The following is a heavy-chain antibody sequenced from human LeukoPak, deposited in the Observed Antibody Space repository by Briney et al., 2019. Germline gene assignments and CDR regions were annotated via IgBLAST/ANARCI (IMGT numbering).Heavy chain of an antibody. Sequence: GGSLRLSCTVSGFTFGDYAMSWVRQAPGKGLEWVGFIRSKAYGGTAEYAASVKGRFTISRDDSKSIAYLQMSSLKTEDTAVYYCALASSSYYYYYMGVWGKGTTVTVSS. CDR1: GFTFGDYA. CDR2: IRSKAYGGTA. CDR3: ALASSSYYYYYMGV. J-gene: IGHJ6*03. D-gene: IGHD6-6*01. V-gene: IGHV3-49*04.